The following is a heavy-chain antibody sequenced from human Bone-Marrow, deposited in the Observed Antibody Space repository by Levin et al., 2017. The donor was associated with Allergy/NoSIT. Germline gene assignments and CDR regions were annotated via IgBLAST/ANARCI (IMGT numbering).Heavy chain of an antibody. D-gene: IGHD6-19*01. Sequence: SETLSLTCTVSGVSIDINYWNWIRQPPGKGLEWIGYISHTGGTDYNPSLKSRVTISMDTSQNQFSLRLNSVTAADTATYYCARLHSSAWYDLDHWGQGTLVTVSS. CDR2: ISHTGGT. CDR1: GVSIDINY. V-gene: IGHV4-59*08. CDR3: ARLHSSAWYDLDH. J-gene: IGHJ4*02.